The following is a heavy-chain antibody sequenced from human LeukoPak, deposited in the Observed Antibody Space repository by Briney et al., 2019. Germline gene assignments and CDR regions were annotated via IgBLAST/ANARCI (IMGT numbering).Heavy chain of an antibody. CDR2: IWYDGSIN. V-gene: IGHV3-33*01. Sequence: PGGSLRLSCAASGFTLSSYGMHWVRQAPGKGLEWVAVIWYDGSINYYADSVKGRFTISRDNSKNTLNLQMNSLRAEDTAVYYCARDSTSMVSSHLDYWGLGTLVTVSS. CDR3: ARDSTSMVSSHLDY. D-gene: IGHD5-18*01. J-gene: IGHJ4*02. CDR1: GFTLSSYG.